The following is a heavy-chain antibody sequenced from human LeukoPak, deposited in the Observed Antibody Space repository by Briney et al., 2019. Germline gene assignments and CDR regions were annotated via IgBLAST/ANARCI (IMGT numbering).Heavy chain of an antibody. V-gene: IGHV3-30*18. CDR1: GFTFSSYG. CDR3: AKGSGYYYYYMDV. D-gene: IGHD3-10*01. J-gene: IGHJ6*03. CDR2: IWYGGSNK. Sequence: PGRSLRLSCAASGFTFSSYGMHWVRQAPGKGLEWVAVIWYGGSNKYYADSVKGRFTISRDNSKNTLYLQMNSLRAEDTAVYYCAKGSGYYYYYMDVWGKGTRSPSP.